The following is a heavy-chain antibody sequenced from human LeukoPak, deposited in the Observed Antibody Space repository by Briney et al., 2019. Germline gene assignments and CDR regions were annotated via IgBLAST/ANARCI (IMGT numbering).Heavy chain of an antibody. CDR3: AELGITMIGGV. J-gene: IGHJ6*04. V-gene: IGHV3-53*01. CDR1: GFTVSSNY. D-gene: IGHD3-10*02. CDR2: IYSGGST. Sequence: GGSLRLSCAASGFTVSSNYMSWVRQAPGKGLEWVSVIYSGGSTYYADSVKGRFTISRDNAKNSLYLQMNSLRAEDTAVYYCAELGITMIGGVWGKGTTITISS.